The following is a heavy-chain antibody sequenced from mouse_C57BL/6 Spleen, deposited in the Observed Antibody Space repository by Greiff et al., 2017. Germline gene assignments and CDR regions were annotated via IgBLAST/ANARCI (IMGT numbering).Heavy chain of an antibody. CDR2: INPNNGGT. J-gene: IGHJ4*01. V-gene: IGHV1-26*01. CDR1: GYTFTDYY. Sequence: VQLQQSGPELVKPGASVKISCKASGYTFTDYYMNWVKQSHGKSLEWIGYINPNNGGTSYNQKFKGKATLTVDKSSSTAYMELRSLTSEDSAVYYCARGWDDYGSPYAMDYWGQGTSVTVSS. CDR3: ARGWDDYGSPYAMDY. D-gene: IGHD2-4*01.